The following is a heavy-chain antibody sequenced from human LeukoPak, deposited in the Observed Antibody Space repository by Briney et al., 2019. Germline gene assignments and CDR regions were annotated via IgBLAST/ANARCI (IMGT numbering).Heavy chain of an antibody. CDR3: AKKNTGIPPFDS. D-gene: IGHD2-8*02. J-gene: IGHJ4*02. CDR1: GFTFRTSA. V-gene: IGHV3-23*01. Sequence: PGGSLRLSCAASGFTFRTSAFSWLRQSPGRGLEWVSTVGTDSDTYYADSVKGRFTISRDNSKNTVYLQMTGLRADDTAVYYCAKKNTGIPPFDSWGQGTLVTVSP. CDR2: VGTDSDT.